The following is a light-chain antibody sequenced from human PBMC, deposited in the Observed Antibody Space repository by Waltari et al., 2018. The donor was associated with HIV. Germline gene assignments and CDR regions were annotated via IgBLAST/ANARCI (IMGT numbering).Light chain of an antibody. CDR3: QSADITGTLGV. V-gene: IGLV3-25*02. J-gene: IGLJ2*01. CDR2: KDS. CDR1: ALPRQF. Sequence: SYELAQPPSVSVSPGQTARLTCSGDALPRQFVYWYQQKPGQAPIVVIYKDSERPSGIPERFSGFISGTTATLTISAVQAEEEADYYCQSADITGTLGVFGGGTRLTV.